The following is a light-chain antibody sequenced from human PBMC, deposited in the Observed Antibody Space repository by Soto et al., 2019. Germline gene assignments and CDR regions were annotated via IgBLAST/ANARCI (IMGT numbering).Light chain of an antibody. J-gene: IGKJ4*01. CDR3: QQSQSFPLT. CDR1: QDISNW. V-gene: IGKV1D-12*01. Sequence: DIQMTQSPSSVSASVGDRVTITCRASQDISNWLAWYQTKPGKAPNLLISAASNLQNGVPSRFSGSRSGTDFTLTISSLQPEDVATFFCQQSQSFPLTFGGGTKVEIK. CDR2: AAS.